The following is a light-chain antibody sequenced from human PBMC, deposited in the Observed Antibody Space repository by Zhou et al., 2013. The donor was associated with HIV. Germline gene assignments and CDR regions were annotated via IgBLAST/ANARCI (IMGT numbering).Light chain of an antibody. CDR3: SSYTSSSTVYV. Sequence: QSALTQPASVSGSPGQSIVISCTGTSSDVGSYNRVSWYQQSPGTGPKLMIYEVSKRPSGVSNRFSGSKSGNTASLTISGLQAEDEADYYCSSYTSSSTVYVFGTGTKVTVL. CDR2: EVS. CDR1: SSDVGSYNR. J-gene: IGLJ1*01. V-gene: IGLV2-14*01.